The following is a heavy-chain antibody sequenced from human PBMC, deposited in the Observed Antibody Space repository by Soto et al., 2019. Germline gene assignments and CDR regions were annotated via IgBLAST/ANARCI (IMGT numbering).Heavy chain of an antibody. J-gene: IGHJ6*02. CDR2: VHHSWGS. CDR1: GGSLSRYY. V-gene: IGHV4-59*08. D-gene: IGHD3-10*01. Sequence: SETLSLTCTVSGGSLSRYYWSWFRQSPGKRMEWIGYVHHSWGSSYNPSLQSRVAISLDTSKSQFSLKVTSVTATDTAVYYCARQGFGPLHGLVDVWGQGTTVTVSS. CDR3: ARQGFGPLHGLVDV.